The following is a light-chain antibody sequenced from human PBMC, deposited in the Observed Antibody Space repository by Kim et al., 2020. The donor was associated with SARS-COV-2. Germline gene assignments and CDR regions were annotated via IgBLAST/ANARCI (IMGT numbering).Light chain of an antibody. V-gene: IGKV1-5*03. Sequence: ASVGDRVTITCRASKSISSELAWYQQKPGRAPKLLIYKASSLESGVPSRFSGSGSGTEFTLTISSLQPDDFATYYCQQYNSYTWTFGQGTKVDIK. J-gene: IGKJ1*01. CDR1: KSISSE. CDR3: QQYNSYTWT. CDR2: KAS.